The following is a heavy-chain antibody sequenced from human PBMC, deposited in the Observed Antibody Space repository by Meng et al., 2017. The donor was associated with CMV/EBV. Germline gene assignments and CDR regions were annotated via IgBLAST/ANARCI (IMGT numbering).Heavy chain of an antibody. CDR3: ARGKEEGSLFLGFDH. D-gene: IGHD2-15*01. CDR1: GYTSSSNY. V-gene: IGHV1-46*01. J-gene: IGHJ4*02. CDR2: IHPTVGNT. Sequence: ASVKVSCKPSGYTSSSNYVHWVRQAPGQGLEWLGIIHPTVGNTAYAQNFQGRVALTRDTSTTTVYMELRSLTSADTAIYYCARGKEEGSLFLGFDHWGQGTLVTVSS.